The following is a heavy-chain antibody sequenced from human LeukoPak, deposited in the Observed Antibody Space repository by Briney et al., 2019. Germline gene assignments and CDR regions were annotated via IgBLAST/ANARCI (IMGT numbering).Heavy chain of an antibody. V-gene: IGHV3-30*02. J-gene: IGHJ4*02. CDR2: IRYDGTTT. CDR3: ARLREHSGGSYFDY. CDR1: GFHFSNFG. Sequence: GGSLRLSCAGSGFHFSNFGMHWVRQAPGKGLEWVTFIRYDGTTTYYADSVKGRFTLSRDNAKNSLYLQMNSLRAADTAVYYCARLREHSGGSYFDYWGQGTLVTVSS. D-gene: IGHD2-15*01.